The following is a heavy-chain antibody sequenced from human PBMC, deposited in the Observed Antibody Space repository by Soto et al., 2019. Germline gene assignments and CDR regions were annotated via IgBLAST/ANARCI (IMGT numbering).Heavy chain of an antibody. CDR3: ARAVRLGELSFDVTGD. Sequence: EVQLLESGGGLVQPGGSLRLSCAASGFTFSSYAMSWVRQAPGKGLEWVSAISGSGGSTYYADSVKGRFTISRDNSKNTLYLQMNSLRAEDTAVYYCARAVRLGELSFDVTGDWGQGTLVTVSS. V-gene: IGHV3-23*01. J-gene: IGHJ4*02. D-gene: IGHD3-16*02. CDR1: GFTFSSYA. CDR2: ISGSGGST.